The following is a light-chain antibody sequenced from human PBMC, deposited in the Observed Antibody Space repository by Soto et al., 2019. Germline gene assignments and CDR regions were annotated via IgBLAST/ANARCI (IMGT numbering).Light chain of an antibody. V-gene: IGKV1-33*01. Sequence: DIQMTQSPSSLSASVGDRVTITCQASQGISNYLNWYQQKPGKAPKVLIYDASSLETGVPSRFSGRGSGTDFTFTISSLQPEDIATYYCQQYDNLPYTFGQGTKLEIK. J-gene: IGKJ2*01. CDR1: QGISNY. CDR2: DAS. CDR3: QQYDNLPYT.